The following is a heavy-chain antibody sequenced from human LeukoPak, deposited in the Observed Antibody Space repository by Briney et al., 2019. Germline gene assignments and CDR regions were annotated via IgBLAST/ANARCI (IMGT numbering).Heavy chain of an antibody. CDR2: INPNSGGT. D-gene: IGHD3-22*01. V-gene: IGHV1-2*02. Sequence: ASVKVSCKASGYTFTGYYMHWVRQAPGXGLEWMGWINPNSGGTNYAQKFQGRVTMTRDTSISTAYMELSRLRSDDTAVYYCARELRDSSGYYLSYWGQGTLVTVSS. CDR1: GYTFTGYY. J-gene: IGHJ4*02. CDR3: ARELRDSSGYYLSY.